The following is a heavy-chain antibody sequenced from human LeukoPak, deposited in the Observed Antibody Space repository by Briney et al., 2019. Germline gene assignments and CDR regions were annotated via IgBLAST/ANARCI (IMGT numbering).Heavy chain of an antibody. CDR1: GDSISSSSYY. CDR3: ARHSRSAYTGYENAFDI. CDR2: IYNSANT. J-gene: IGHJ3*02. Sequence: SETLSLTCTVSGDSISSSSYYWGWIRQPPGKGLEWIGNIYNSANTHYNPSLKTRITMSVDTSKNQFSLKLNSVTAADTGIYYCARHSRSAYTGYENAFDIWGQGTMVTVSS. V-gene: IGHV4-39*01. D-gene: IGHD5-12*01.